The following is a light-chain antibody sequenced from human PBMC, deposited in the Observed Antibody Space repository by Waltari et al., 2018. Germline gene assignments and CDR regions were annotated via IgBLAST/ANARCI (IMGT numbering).Light chain of an antibody. J-gene: IGKJ1*01. Sequence: EVVLTQSPGTLSLSPGERATLACRASQSVGTSLAWYPQKPGQAPRPLIYGASRRATGIPDRFSVSGSGTDFSLTISRLEPEDFAVYYCQHYVRLPATFGQGTKVEI. CDR2: GAS. CDR1: QSVGTS. V-gene: IGKV3-20*01. CDR3: QHYVRLPAT.